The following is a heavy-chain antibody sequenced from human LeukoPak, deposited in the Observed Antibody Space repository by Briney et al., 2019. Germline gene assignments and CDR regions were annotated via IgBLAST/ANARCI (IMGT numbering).Heavy chain of an antibody. D-gene: IGHD2-2*01. Sequence: PGRSLRLSCSTSGFTLGDYAMSWVRQAPGKGMEWVGFIQAKAYGGATKNAASVNGRFSISRDDSQSIAHLQMNDLKTEDTAVYYCTRAPHPRCSSSGCYLDYWGQGTLVTVSS. CDR2: IQAKAYGGAT. CDR1: GFTLGDYA. J-gene: IGHJ4*02. CDR3: TRAPHPRCSSSGCYLDY. V-gene: IGHV3-49*04.